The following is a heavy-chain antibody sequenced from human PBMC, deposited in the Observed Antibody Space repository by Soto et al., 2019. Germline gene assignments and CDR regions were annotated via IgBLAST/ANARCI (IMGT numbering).Heavy chain of an antibody. CDR3: LGYYDFWSGYPYYYYYGMDV. CDR1: GFTFGDYA. V-gene: IGHV3-49*05. Sequence: EVQLVESGGGLVKPGRSLRLSCTASGFTFGDYAMSWFRQAPGKGLEWVGFIRSKAYGGTTEYAASVKGRFTISRDDSKSIAYLQMNSLKTEDTAVYYCLGYYDFWSGYPYYYYYGMDVWGQGTTVTVSS. CDR2: IRSKAYGGTT. D-gene: IGHD3-3*01. J-gene: IGHJ6*02.